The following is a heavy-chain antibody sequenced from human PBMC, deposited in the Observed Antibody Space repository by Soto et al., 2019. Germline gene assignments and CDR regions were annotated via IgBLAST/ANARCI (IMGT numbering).Heavy chain of an antibody. CDR1: GFTFSTYD. J-gene: IGHJ4*02. CDR2: ISRSTIT. D-gene: IGHD3-10*01. V-gene: IGHV3-48*01. Sequence: EVQLVESGGGLVQPGGSLRLSCVISGFTFSTYDVTWVRQAPGKGLEWVSSISRSTITDYADSVKGRFTISGDNAKNSVYLQMNSLRAEDTAVYYCARGYASGSYYYWGQGTLVTVSS. CDR3: ARGYASGSYYY.